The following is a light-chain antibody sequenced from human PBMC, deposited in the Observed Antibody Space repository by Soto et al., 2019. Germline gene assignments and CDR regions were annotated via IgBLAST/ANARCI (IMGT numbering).Light chain of an antibody. Sequence: EIVMTQSPATLSVSPGERATLSCKASQSVGSDLSWYHQKPGQAPRLVIYDICTRATGVPTSISGNGSGTEFTLSISSLQSEAFAVYYCQQYNSWPLTLGGGTKVDIK. J-gene: IGKJ4*01. CDR3: QQYNSWPLT. V-gene: IGKV3D-15*01. CDR1: QSVGSD. CDR2: DIC.